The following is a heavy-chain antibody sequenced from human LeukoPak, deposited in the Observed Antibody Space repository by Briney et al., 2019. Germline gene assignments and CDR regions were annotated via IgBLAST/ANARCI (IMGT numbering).Heavy chain of an antibody. V-gene: IGHV3-30*02. CDR3: ARRPEDCSGNSCYTAPDY. D-gene: IGHD2-15*01. J-gene: IGHJ4*02. CDR1: GFTFSGYG. CDR2: IRYDGSNK. Sequence: GGSLRLSCAASGFTFSGYGMHWVRQAAAKGQEWVAFIRYDGSNKYYADSVKGRFTISRDNSKNTLYLQMNSLRPEDTAVYYCARRPEDCSGNSCYTAPDYWGQGTLVTVSS.